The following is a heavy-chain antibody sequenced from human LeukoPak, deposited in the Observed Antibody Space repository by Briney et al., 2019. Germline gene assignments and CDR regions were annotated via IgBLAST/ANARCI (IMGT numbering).Heavy chain of an antibody. CDR3: ASHSAWYLRSLDY. Sequence: PGGSLRLSCAASGFTFSSYDMNWVRQAPAKGLEWVSYISSSGSTIYYADSVKGRFTTSRDNAKNSLYLQMNSLRAEDTAVYYCASHSAWYLRSLDYWGQGTLVTVSS. CDR2: ISSSGSTI. D-gene: IGHD6-19*01. CDR1: GFTFSSYD. J-gene: IGHJ4*02. V-gene: IGHV3-48*03.